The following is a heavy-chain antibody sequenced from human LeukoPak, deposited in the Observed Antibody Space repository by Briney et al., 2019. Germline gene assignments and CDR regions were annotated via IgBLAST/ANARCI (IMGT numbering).Heavy chain of an antibody. J-gene: IGHJ3*02. Sequence: ASVKVSCKASGGTFSSYTISWVRQVPGQGLERMGRIIPILGIANYAQKFQGRVTITADKSTSTAYMELSSLRSEDTAVYYCARSYGVGATVHSAFDIWGQGTMVTVSS. CDR1: GGTFSSYT. V-gene: IGHV1-69*02. CDR3: ARSYGVGATVHSAFDI. D-gene: IGHD1-26*01. CDR2: IIPILGIA.